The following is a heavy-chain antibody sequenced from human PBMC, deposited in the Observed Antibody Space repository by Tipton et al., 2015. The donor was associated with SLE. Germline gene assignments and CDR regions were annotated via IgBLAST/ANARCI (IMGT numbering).Heavy chain of an antibody. Sequence: TLSLTCTVSGGSISNSLYYWGWIRQPPGKGLEWIGSIYFSGSPYYESSLKSRVTISVDTSKNQFSPKLSSVTAADTAVYYCARAQSSRFSGYYYYYMDVWGKGTTVTVSS. D-gene: IGHD3-3*01. CDR1: GGSISNSLYY. J-gene: IGHJ6*03. CDR3: ARAQSSRFSGYYYYYMDV. CDR2: IYFSGSP. V-gene: IGHV4-39*07.